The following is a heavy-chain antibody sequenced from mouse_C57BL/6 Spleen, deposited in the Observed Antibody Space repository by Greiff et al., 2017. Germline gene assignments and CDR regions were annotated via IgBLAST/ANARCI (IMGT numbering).Heavy chain of an antibody. CDR1: GYTFTDYY. D-gene: IGHD1-1*01. CDR3: ARNPYYYGSSYEAMDY. J-gene: IGHJ4*01. V-gene: IGHV1-26*01. CDR2: INPNNGGT. Sequence: EVQLQQSGPELVKPGASVKISCKASGYTFTDYYMNWVKQSHGKSLEWIGDINPNNGGTSYNQKFKGKATLTVDKSSSTAYMELRSLTSEDSAVYYCARNPYYYGSSYEAMDYWGQGTSVTVSS.